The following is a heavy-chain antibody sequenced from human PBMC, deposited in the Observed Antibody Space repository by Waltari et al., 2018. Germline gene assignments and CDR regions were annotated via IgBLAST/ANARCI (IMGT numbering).Heavy chain of an antibody. Sequence: EVQLLESGGGLVQPGGSLRLSCSASGFTFSTYSMYWVRQAPGKGLEWVSGISDSGGTTNYMESVKGRFTISRDNSKNILYQQMNSLRAEDTGVYYCAKGSDHWGQGTLVTVSS. CDR3: AKGSDH. CDR1: GFTFSTYS. V-gene: IGHV3-23*01. CDR2: ISDSGGTT. J-gene: IGHJ4*02.